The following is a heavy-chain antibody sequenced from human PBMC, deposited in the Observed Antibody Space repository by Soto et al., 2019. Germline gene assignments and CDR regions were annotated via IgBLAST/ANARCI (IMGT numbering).Heavy chain of an antibody. CDR2: ISSSSSYI. J-gene: IGHJ4*02. CDR3: ARGLIWFGELLPNYFDY. CDR1: GFTFSSYS. Sequence: GSLRLSCAASGFTFSSYSMNWVRQAPGKGLEWVSSISSSSSYIYYADSVKGRFTISRDNAKNSLYLQMNSLRAEDTAVYYCARGLIWFGELLPNYFDYWGQGTLVTVSS. D-gene: IGHD3-10*01. V-gene: IGHV3-21*01.